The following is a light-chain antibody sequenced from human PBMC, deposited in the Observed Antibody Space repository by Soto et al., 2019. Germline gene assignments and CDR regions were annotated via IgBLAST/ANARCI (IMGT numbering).Light chain of an antibody. CDR3: SSYTASNTHV. V-gene: IGLV2-14*01. J-gene: IGLJ1*01. Sequence: QSALTQPASVSGSPGQSITISCTGTSSDIGGYKYVSWYQQYPGKAPKLMIYEGSKRPSGVSNRFSGSKSGNTASLTISGLQAEDEADYYCSSYTASNTHVFGTGTRSPS. CDR2: EGS. CDR1: SSDIGGYKY.